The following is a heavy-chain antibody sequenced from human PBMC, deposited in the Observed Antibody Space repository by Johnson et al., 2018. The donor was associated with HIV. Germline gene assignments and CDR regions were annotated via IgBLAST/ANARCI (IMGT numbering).Heavy chain of an antibody. CDR2: IRYDGSDK. CDR1: GFTFSSYG. J-gene: IGHJ3*02. Sequence: QVQLVESGGGVVQPGGSLRLSCAASGFTFSSYGMHWVRQAPGKGLEWVAFIRYDGSDKHYADSVKGRFTISRDNSKNTVYLETNSLRPEDTAVYYCATEAGCVHGTLRFLEWSDGFDIWGQGTMVTVSS. D-gene: IGHD3-3*01. CDR3: ATEAGCVHGTLRFLEWSDGFDI. V-gene: IGHV3-30*02.